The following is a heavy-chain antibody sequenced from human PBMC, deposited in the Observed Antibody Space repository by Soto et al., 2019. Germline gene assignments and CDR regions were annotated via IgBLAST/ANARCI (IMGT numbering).Heavy chain of an antibody. CDR2: ISWNSGNI. CDR1: GIAFDESA. D-gene: IGHD6-19*01. V-gene: IGHV3-9*01. CDR3: ARDPGRALAVD. J-gene: IGHJ4*02. Sequence: LRLSYADSGIAFDESAKYWVRQVLGKGLEWVSSISWNSGNIDYADSVKGRFTTSRDNAKNQFSLQVSSVTAADTAIYYCARDPGRALAVDWGEGTLVTVSS.